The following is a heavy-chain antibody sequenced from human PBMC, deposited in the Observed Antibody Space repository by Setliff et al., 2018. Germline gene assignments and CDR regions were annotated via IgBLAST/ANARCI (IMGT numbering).Heavy chain of an antibody. V-gene: IGHV4-61*09. D-gene: IGHD6-19*01. CDR2: IYIGGSA. J-gene: IGHJ6*03. CDR3: AREQWLDPPGYYYMDV. Sequence: PSETLSLTCTVSGGSISSGSYYWSWIRQPAGKGLEWIGHIYIGGSANYNPSLKSRVTMSIDTSKNQFSLKLNSVTAADMAVYYCAREQWLDPPGYYYMDVWAKGTTVTGSS. CDR1: GGSISSGSYY.